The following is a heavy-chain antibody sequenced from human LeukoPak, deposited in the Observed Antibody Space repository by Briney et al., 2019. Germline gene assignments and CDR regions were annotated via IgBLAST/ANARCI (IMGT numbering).Heavy chain of an antibody. CDR2: IYYSGST. V-gene: IGHV4-59*08. Sequence: SETLSLTCTVSGGSISSYYWSWIRQPPGKGLEWIGYIYYSGSTNYNPSLKSRVTISVDTSKNQFSLKLSSVTAADTAVYYCARHLSSATTAAFDIWGQGTMVTVSS. D-gene: IGHD4-17*01. J-gene: IGHJ3*02. CDR3: ARHLSSATTAAFDI. CDR1: GGSISSYY.